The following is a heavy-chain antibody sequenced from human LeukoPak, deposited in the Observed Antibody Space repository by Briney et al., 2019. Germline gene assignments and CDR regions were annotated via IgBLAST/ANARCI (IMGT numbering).Heavy chain of an antibody. CDR1: GYSFTIYG. Sequence: GASMKVSCKASGYSFTIYGISWVRQAPGQGLEWMGWISVYNDNTKYAQKLQGRVTMTTDTSTNTAYMELRSLRSDETAVYYCARDRATMVRGVVDYWGQGTLVTVSS. J-gene: IGHJ4*02. V-gene: IGHV1-18*01. D-gene: IGHD3-10*01. CDR3: ARDRATMVRGVVDY. CDR2: ISVYNDNT.